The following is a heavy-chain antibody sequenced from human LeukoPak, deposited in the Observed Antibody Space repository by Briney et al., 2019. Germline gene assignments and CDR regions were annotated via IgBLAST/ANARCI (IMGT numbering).Heavy chain of an antibody. CDR1: GGSFSGYY. CDR2: INHGGGT. J-gene: IGHJ4*02. V-gene: IGHV4-34*01. Sequence: SETLSLTCAVYGGSFSGYYWSWIRQPPGKGLEWIGEINHGGGTNYNPSLKSRVTISVDKSKNQFSLKLSSVTAADTAVYYCARDFRYYFDYWGQGTLVTVSS. CDR3: ARDFRYYFDY.